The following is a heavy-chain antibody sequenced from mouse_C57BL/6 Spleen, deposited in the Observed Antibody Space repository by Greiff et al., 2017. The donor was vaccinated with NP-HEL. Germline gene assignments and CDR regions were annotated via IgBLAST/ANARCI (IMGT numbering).Heavy chain of an antibody. CDR1: GFTFSDYG. Sequence: EVMLVESGGGLVKPGGSLKLSCAASGFTFSDYGMHWVRQAPEKGLEWVAYISSGSSTIYYAATVKGRFTLSSDNAKNTLFLKMTSLRYEDTAMYDGARPSGTSRYFGVWGTGTTVTVSS. CDR2: ISSGSSTI. D-gene: IGHD4-1*01. CDR3: ARPSGTSRYFGV. J-gene: IGHJ1*03. V-gene: IGHV5-17*01.